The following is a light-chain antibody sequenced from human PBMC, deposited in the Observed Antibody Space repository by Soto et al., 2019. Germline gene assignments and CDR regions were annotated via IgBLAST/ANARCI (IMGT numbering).Light chain of an antibody. Sequence: EIVMTQSPATLSVSPGERATLSCRASQSVSNNLAWYQQKPGQAPRLLLYFASTRATGIPARFSGSGSGTEVTLTISSLQSEDFAVYYCQQYNKWPLTFGGGTKVETK. CDR1: QSVSNN. V-gene: IGKV3-15*01. J-gene: IGKJ4*01. CDR2: FAS. CDR3: QQYNKWPLT.